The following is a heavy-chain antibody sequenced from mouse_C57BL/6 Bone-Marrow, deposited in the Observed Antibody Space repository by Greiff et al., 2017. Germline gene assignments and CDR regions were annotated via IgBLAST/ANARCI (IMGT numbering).Heavy chain of an antibody. CDR1: GYTFTSYW. J-gene: IGHJ4*01. V-gene: IGHV1-64*01. CDR2: IHPNSGST. CDR3: AGVVAHYAMDY. Sequence: QVQLQQPGAELVKPGASVKLSCKASGYTFTSYWMHWVKQRPGQGLEWIGMIHPNSGSTNYNEKFKSKATLTVDKPSSTAYMQLSSLTSEDSAVYYCAGVVAHYAMDYWGQGTSVTVSS. D-gene: IGHD1-1*01.